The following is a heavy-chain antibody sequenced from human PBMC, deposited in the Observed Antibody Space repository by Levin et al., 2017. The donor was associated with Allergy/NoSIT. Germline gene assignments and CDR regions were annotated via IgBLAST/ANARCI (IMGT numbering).Heavy chain of an antibody. CDR1: GGSVSSGSNY. CDR3: ARGFGFGELSNWYFDL. D-gene: IGHD3-10*01. Sequence: GSLRLSCTVSGGSVSSGSNYWSWIRQPPGKGLEWIGNIYYSGSTNYNPSLKSRVTISVDTSKNQFSLKLSSVTAADTAVYYCARGFGFGELSNWYFDLWGRGTLVTVSS. CDR2: IYYSGST. V-gene: IGHV4-61*01. J-gene: IGHJ2*01.